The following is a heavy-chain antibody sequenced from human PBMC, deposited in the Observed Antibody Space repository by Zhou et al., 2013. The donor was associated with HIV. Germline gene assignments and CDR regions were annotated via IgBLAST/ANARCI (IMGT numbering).Heavy chain of an antibody. Sequence: QVQLVQSGAEVKKPGASVKVSCKASGYTFTGYYMHWVRQAPGQGLEWMGWINPNSGGTNYAQKFQGRVTMTRDTSISTAYMELSRLRSDDTAVYYCARGSSSWEKVPDAFDIWGQGTMVTVSS. D-gene: IGHD6-13*01. CDR3: ARGSSSWEKVPDAFDI. V-gene: IGHV1-2*02. CDR2: INPNSGGT. CDR1: GYTFTGYY. J-gene: IGHJ3*02.